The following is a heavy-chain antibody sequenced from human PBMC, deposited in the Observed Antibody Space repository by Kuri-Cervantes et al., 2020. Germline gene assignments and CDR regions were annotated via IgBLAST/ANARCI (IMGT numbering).Heavy chain of an antibody. V-gene: IGHV3-15*01. D-gene: IGHD3-22*01. CDR2: IKSETDGGTT. CDR3: TTDSVRITMIVVVMPETFDI. Sequence: GGSLRLSCVASGFTFSNAWMSWVRQAPGKGLEWVGRIKSETDGGTTDYAAPVKGRFTILRDDLKNTLYLQMNSLKTEDTAVYYCTTDSVRITMIVVVMPETFDIWGQGTKVTVSS. J-gene: IGHJ3*02. CDR1: GFTFSNAW.